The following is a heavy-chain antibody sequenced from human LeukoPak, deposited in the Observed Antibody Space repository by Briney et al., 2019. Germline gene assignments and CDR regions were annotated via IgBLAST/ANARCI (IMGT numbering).Heavy chain of an antibody. D-gene: IGHD6-13*01. CDR2: MNPNSGNT. CDR1: GYTFTSYD. J-gene: IGHJ4*02. CDR3: ARSDPGIAAADDY. Sequence: ASVKVSCKASGYTFTSYDINWVRQATGQGLEWMGWMNPNSGNTGYAQKSQGRVTMTRNTSISTAYMELSSLRSEDTAVYYCARSDPGIAAADDYWGQGTLVTVSS. V-gene: IGHV1-8*01.